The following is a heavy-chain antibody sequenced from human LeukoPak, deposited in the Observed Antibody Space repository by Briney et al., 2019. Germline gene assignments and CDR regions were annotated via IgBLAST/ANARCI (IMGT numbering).Heavy chain of an antibody. J-gene: IGHJ5*02. Sequence: GASVKVSCKASGYSFIGYYMHWVRQAPGQGLEWMGIINPSGGSTSYAQKFQGRVTMTRDTSTSTVYMELSSLRSEDTAVYYCARELTNNWFDPWGQGTLVTVSS. D-gene: IGHD1-1*01. CDR1: GYSFIGYY. V-gene: IGHV1-46*01. CDR3: ARELTNNWFDP. CDR2: INPSGGST.